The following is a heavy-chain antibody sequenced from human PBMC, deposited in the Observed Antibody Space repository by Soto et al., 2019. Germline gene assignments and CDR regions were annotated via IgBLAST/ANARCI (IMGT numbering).Heavy chain of an antibody. Sequence: ASVKVSCKASGYTFTSYDINWVRQATGQGLEWMGWMNPNSGNTGYAQKLQGRVTMTRNTSISTAYMELSSLRSEDTAVYYRARDGNKRNAFDIWGQGTMVTVSS. V-gene: IGHV1-8*01. CDR3: ARDGNKRNAFDI. CDR2: MNPNSGNT. CDR1: GYTFTSYD. J-gene: IGHJ3*02.